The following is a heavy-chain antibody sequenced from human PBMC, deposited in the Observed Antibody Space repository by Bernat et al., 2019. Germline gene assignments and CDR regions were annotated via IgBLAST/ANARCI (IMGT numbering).Heavy chain of an antibody. CDR3: ARRTFDSGHY. V-gene: IGHV4-39*01. J-gene: IGHJ4*02. D-gene: IGHD3-16*01. CDR2: VHSSGTT. CDR1: GASITNNIYY. Sequence: QLQLQESGPGLVKPSETLSLTCTVSGASITNNIYYWGWIRQLPGKGLEYIGSVHSSGTTYYNPSLKSRVTVSMDTSKSQFSLELRSVTAADTAVYYCARRTFDSGHYCGQGTQVTVSS.